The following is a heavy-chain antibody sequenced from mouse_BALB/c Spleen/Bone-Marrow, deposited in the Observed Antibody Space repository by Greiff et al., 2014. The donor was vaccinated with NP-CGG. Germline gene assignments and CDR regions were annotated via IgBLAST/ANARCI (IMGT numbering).Heavy chain of an antibody. J-gene: IGHJ2*01. CDR1: GFDFSRYW. Sequence: VQLQQSGGGLARPGGSLKLSCTASGFDFSRYWMSWVRQAQGKGLQWIGEINPESSTINYTPSLKDKFIISRDNAKNTLYLQMSKVRSEDTALYYCTRLTYYGLSDYWGQGTTLTVSS. V-gene: IGHV4-1*02. D-gene: IGHD1-2*01. CDR3: TRLTYYGLSDY. CDR2: INPESSTI.